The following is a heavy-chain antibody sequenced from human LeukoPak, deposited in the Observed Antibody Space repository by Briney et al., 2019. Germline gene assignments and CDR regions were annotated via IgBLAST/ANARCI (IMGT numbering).Heavy chain of an antibody. CDR3: ANPPWKQYSWRIDY. D-gene: IGHD1-26*01. CDR2: ISPSGGDT. V-gene: IGHV3-23*01. J-gene: IGHJ4*02. CDR1: GFTFSSYA. Sequence: GGSLRLSCAASGFTFSSYAMSWVRQAPGKGLEWVSGISPSGGDTYNADSVKGRFTISRDNSKNTLYLQMNSLRAEDTAVYYCANPPWKQYSWRIDYWGQGTLVTVSS.